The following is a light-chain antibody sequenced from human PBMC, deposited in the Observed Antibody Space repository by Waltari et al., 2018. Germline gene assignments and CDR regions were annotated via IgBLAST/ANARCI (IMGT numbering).Light chain of an antibody. CDR1: QTIRDY. CDR2: RAS. V-gene: IGKV1-5*03. CDR3: QQFNFYPYT. Sequence: DIQMTQSPSTLSASVGDRVTITCRASQTIRDYLAWYQQKPGKDPKLLIHRASTLHSGFPSRFSGSGSGTEFILTISSLQPDDFATYYCQQFNFYPYTFGQGTKLEIK. J-gene: IGKJ2*01.